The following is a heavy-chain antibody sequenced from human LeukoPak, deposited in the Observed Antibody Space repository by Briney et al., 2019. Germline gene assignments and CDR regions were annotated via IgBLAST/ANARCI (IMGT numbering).Heavy chain of an antibody. CDR3: AKRSGINYGYFDS. J-gene: IGHJ4*02. V-gene: IGHV3-23*01. CDR2: ISGSGGST. Sequence: PGGSLRLSCAASGFTFSSYGMSWVRQAPGKGLEWVSAISGSGGSTDYADSVKGRFTISRDNSKNTAYLQMISLRAEDTAVYYCAKRSGINYGYFDSWGQGALVTVSS. D-gene: IGHD1-26*01. CDR1: GFTFSSYG.